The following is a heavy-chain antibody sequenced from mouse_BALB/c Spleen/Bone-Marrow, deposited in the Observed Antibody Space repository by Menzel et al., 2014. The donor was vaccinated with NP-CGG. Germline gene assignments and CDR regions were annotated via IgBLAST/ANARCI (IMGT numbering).Heavy chain of an antibody. CDR1: GFAFSSYD. J-gene: IGHJ1*01. Sequence: EVMLVESGGGLVKPGGSLKLSCAASGFAFSSYDMSWVRQTPEKRLEWVAYISSGGGSTYYPDTVKGRLTISRDNAKNTLYLQMSSLKSEDTAMYYCARQGYGYVDFDVWGAGTTVTVSS. V-gene: IGHV5-12-1*01. D-gene: IGHD1-2*01. CDR2: ISSGGGST. CDR3: ARQGYGYVDFDV.